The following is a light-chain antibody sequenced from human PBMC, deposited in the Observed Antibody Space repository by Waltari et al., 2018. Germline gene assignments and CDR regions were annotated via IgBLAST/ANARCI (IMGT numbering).Light chain of an antibody. CDR2: GAS. Sequence: EIVLTQSPGTLPLSPGDRATLSCRASQSVSSNYLAWYQQKPGQAPRLLIYGASSRATGIPDKFSGSGSGTDFTLTINRLEPEDFAVYYCQQYGRSPLTFGGGTKVEIK. CDR1: QSVSSNY. V-gene: IGKV3-20*01. CDR3: QQYGRSPLT. J-gene: IGKJ4*01.